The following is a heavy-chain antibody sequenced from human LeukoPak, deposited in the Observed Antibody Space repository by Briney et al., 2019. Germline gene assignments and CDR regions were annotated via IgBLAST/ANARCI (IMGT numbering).Heavy chain of an antibody. CDR2: INHSGST. D-gene: IGHD6-13*01. CDR3: ARGSIAAAAADY. CDR1: GFTVSSIH. J-gene: IGHJ4*02. V-gene: IGHV4-34*01. Sequence: PGGSLRLSCAASGFTVSSIHMVWVRQPPGKGLERIGEINHSGSTNYNPSLKSRVTISVDTSKNQFSLKLSSVTAADTAVYYCARGSIAAAAADYWGQGTLVTVSS.